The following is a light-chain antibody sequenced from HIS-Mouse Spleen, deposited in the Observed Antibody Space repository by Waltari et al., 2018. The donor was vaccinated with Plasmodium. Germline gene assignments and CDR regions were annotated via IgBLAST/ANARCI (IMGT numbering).Light chain of an antibody. J-gene: IGKJ1*01. CDR1: QSVLYSSNNKNY. CDR2: WAS. Sequence: DIVMTQAPDSLAVSLGERATINRNSSQSVLYSSNNKNYLAWYQQKPGQPPKLLIYWASTRESGVPDRFSGSGSGTDFTLTISSLQAEDVAVYYCQQYYSTLWTFGQGTKVEIK. V-gene: IGKV4-1*01. CDR3: QQYYSTLWT.